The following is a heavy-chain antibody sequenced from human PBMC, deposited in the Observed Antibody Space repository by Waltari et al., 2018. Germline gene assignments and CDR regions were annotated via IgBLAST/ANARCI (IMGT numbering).Heavy chain of an antibody. J-gene: IGHJ5*02. V-gene: IGHV4-38-2*02. Sequence: QVQLQESGPGLVKPSEDLSLTCTVSGYSIRSGDWWGWSRPPPGKGLEWIASIYYSGTIQYNPSLGSRATISADTSKNQFSLRLTSVTAADTAVYYCANNEWGLPVSWGQGTVVTVSS. CDR3: ANNEWGLPVS. CDR1: GYSIRSGDW. D-gene: IGHD1-26*01. CDR2: IYYSGTI.